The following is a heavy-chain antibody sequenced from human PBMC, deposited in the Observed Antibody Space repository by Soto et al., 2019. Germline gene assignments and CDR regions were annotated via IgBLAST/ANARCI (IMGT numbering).Heavy chain of an antibody. CDR2: ISTTSTYA. CDR1: GFTFSRYY. J-gene: IGHJ3*02. D-gene: IGHD2-2*01. CDR3: ARDDGLSSTNVKAFDI. V-gene: IGHV3-21*01. Sequence: PXGSLKLSCAASGFTFSRYYMNWVRHAPGKGLEWVSSISTTSTYAHYADSLKGRFTISRDNAKKLLYLQMDSLRAEDTAVYYCARDDGLSSTNVKAFDIWGQGRKVTVSS.